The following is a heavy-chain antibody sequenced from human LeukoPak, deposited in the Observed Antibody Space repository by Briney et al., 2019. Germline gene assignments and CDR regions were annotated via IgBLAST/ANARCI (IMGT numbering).Heavy chain of an antibody. CDR1: GGSFSGYY. Sequence: PSETLSLTCAVYGGSFSGYYWSWICQPPGKGLEWIGEINHSGSTNYNPSLKSRVTISVDTSKNQFSLKLSSVTAADTAVYYCARGRYRHYYGSGSPPNDAFDIWGQGTMVTVSS. V-gene: IGHV4-34*01. CDR3: ARGRYRHYYGSGSPPNDAFDI. J-gene: IGHJ3*02. CDR2: INHSGST. D-gene: IGHD3-10*01.